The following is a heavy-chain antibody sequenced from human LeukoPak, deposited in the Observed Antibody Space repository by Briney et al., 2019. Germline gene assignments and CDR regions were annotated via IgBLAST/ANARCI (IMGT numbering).Heavy chain of an antibody. V-gene: IGHV3-30*02. CDR1: GFTFSSYG. D-gene: IGHD1-26*01. J-gene: IGHJ4*02. CDR3: AREVVGATGEFDY. Sequence: GGSLRLSCAASGFTFSSYGMHWVRQAPGKGLEWVAFIRYDGSNKYYADSVKGRFTISRDNSKNTLYLQMNSLRAEDTAVYYCAREVVGATGEFDYWGQGTLVTVSS. CDR2: IRYDGSNK.